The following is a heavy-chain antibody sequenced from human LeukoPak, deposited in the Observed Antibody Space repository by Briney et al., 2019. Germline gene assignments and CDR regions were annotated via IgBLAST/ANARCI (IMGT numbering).Heavy chain of an antibody. Sequence: GGSLRVSCAASGFTFSSYSMNWVRQAPGKGLEWVSPISSSSSYIYYADSVKGRFTISRDNAKNSLYLQMNSLRAEDTAVYYCARDNGYSYGYTFDYWGQGTLVTVSS. D-gene: IGHD5-18*01. J-gene: IGHJ4*02. CDR3: ARDNGYSYGYTFDY. V-gene: IGHV3-21*01. CDR2: ISSSSSYI. CDR1: GFTFSSYS.